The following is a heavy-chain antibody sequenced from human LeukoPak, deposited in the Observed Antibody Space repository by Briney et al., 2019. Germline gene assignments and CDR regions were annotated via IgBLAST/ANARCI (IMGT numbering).Heavy chain of an antibody. CDR3: ARDESVLPLDY. D-gene: IGHD2-8*01. Sequence: GGSLRLSCAASGFAFSNYTMHWVRQAPGKGLEWVALISSDGNNKYYADSVKGRFTISRDNSKSTLYLQMNSLRAEDTAVYYCARDESVLPLDYWGQGTLVTVSS. CDR1: GFAFSNYT. V-gene: IGHV3-30-3*01. CDR2: ISSDGNNK. J-gene: IGHJ4*02.